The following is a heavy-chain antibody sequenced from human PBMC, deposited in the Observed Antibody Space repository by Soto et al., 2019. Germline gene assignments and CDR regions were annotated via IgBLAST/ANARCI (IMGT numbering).Heavy chain of an antibody. J-gene: IGHJ5*02. CDR3: ARDLYLRYFDWLLYSP. Sequence: SETLSLTCAVYGGSFSGYYWSWIRQPPGKGLEWIGEINHSGSTNYNPSLKSRVTISVDTSKNQFSLKLSSVTAADTAVYYCARDLYLRYFDWLLYSPWGQEPWSPSPQ. V-gene: IGHV4-34*01. CDR2: INHSGST. CDR1: GGSFSGYY. D-gene: IGHD3-9*01.